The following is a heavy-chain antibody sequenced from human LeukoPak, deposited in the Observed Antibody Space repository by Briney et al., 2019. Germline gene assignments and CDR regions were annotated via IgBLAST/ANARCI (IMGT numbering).Heavy chain of an antibody. D-gene: IGHD5-18*01. Sequence: SETLSLTCAVSGYSISSGYYWGWIRQPPGKGLEWIGYIYYSGSTNYNPSLKSRVTISVDTSKNQFSLKLSSVTAADTAVYYCARMRGYSYDPWGQGILVTVSS. CDR3: ARMRGYSYDP. V-gene: IGHV4-59*01. J-gene: IGHJ5*02. CDR2: IYYSGST. CDR1: GYSISSGYY.